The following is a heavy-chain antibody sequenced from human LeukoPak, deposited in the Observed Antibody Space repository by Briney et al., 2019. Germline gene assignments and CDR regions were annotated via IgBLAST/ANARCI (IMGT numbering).Heavy chain of an antibody. CDR2: IYYSGST. D-gene: IGHD3-22*01. Sequence: SETLSLTCTVSGGSISSGSYYWGWIRQPPGKGLEWIGSIYYSGSTYYNPSLKSRVTISVDTSKNQFSLKLSSVTAADTAVYYCARDRYHDSSGYYYYYYYMDVWGKGTTVTVSS. CDR1: GGSISSGSYY. V-gene: IGHV4-39*07. J-gene: IGHJ6*03. CDR3: ARDRYHDSSGYYYYYYYMDV.